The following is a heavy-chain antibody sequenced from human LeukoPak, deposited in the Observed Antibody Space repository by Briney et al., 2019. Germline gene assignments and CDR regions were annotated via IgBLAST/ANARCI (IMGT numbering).Heavy chain of an antibody. Sequence: PGGSLRLSCAASGFTFSSYGMHWVRQAPGKGLEWVAFIRYDGSNKYYADSVKGRFTISRDNSKNTLYLQMNSLRAEDTAVYYCASLIAARLYYFDYWGQGTPVTVSS. CDR3: ASLIAARLYYFDY. CDR1: GFTFSSYG. CDR2: IRYDGSNK. J-gene: IGHJ4*02. D-gene: IGHD6-6*01. V-gene: IGHV3-30*02.